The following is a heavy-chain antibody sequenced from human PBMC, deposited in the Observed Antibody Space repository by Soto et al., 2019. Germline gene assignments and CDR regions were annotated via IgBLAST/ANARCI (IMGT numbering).Heavy chain of an antibody. J-gene: IGHJ4*02. Sequence: QVQLQQWGAGLLQPSETLSLTCAVFGGSFSGYYWSWIRQPPGKGLECIGEINHSGSTNYNPSLKSRVTISVDTSKNQFSLKLSSVTAADTAVYYCARGGGYYYDSSGYYYWGQGTLVTVSS. CDR2: INHSGST. CDR1: GGSFSGYY. D-gene: IGHD3-22*01. CDR3: ARGGGYYYDSSGYYY. V-gene: IGHV4-34*01.